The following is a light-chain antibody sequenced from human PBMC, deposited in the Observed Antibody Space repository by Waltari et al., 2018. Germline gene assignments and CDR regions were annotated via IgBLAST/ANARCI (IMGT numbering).Light chain of an antibody. Sequence: DVQVTHSPSSLSASIADRVTITCRASQSISSYLNWYQQKPGNAPKLLIYAASSLETGVPSRFSGSGSGTDFTLKISSVQAEDFATYYCQQSYSTPYTFGQGTKLEIK. CDR3: QQSYSTPYT. J-gene: IGKJ2*01. CDR2: AAS. CDR1: QSISSY. V-gene: IGKV1-39*01.